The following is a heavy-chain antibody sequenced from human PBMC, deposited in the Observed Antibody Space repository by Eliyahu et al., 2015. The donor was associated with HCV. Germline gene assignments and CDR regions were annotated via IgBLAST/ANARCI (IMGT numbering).Heavy chain of an antibody. Sequence: QLQLQESGPGLVKPSETLSLXCTVSGGSISSSSYYWGWIRQPPGKGLEWIGGIYYSGXTYYNPSLKSRVTISVDTSKNQFSLKLSSVTAADTAVYYCARQGASRDGYNYDWARGYYDAFDIWGQGTMVTVSS. CDR3: ARQGASRDGYNYDWARGYYDAFDI. D-gene: IGHD5-24*01. CDR1: GGSISSSSYY. V-gene: IGHV4-39*01. CDR2: IYYSGXT. J-gene: IGHJ3*02.